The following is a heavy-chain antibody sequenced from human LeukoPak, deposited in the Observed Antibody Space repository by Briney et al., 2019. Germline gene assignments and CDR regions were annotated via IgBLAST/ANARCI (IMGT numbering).Heavy chain of an antibody. J-gene: IGHJ6*02. D-gene: IGHD6-13*01. CDR1: GDSVSSNSAA. Sequence: SQTLSLTCAISGDSVSSNSAAWNWIRQSPSRGLEWLGRTYYRSRWYYDYAESVKSRITINPDTSKNQFSLQLRSVSPEDTAEYYCAREVDSHGTLFYYGMDVWGQGTTVTVSS. CDR3: AREVDSHGTLFYYGMDV. V-gene: IGHV6-1*01. CDR2: TYYRSRWYY.